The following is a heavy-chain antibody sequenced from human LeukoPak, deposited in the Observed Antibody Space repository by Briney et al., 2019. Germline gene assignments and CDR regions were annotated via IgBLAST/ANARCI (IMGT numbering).Heavy chain of an antibody. J-gene: IGHJ4*02. CDR2: IYYSGST. CDR1: GGSISSYY. V-gene: IGHV4-59*08. Sequence: SETLSLTCTVSGGSISSYYWSWIRQPPGKGLEWIGHIYYSGSTNYNPSLKSRVTISVDTSKNQFSLKLSSVTAADTAVYYCARHSFMAAAGSFDYWGQGTLVTVSS. D-gene: IGHD6-13*01. CDR3: ARHSFMAAAGSFDY.